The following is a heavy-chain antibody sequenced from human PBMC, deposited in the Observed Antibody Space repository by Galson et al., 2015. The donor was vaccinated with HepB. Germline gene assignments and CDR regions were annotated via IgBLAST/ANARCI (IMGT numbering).Heavy chain of an antibody. V-gene: IGHV2-70*04. J-gene: IGHJ4*02. D-gene: IGHD1-26*01. CDR3: ARYSGSYYYFDY. CDR1: GFSLSTSGTR. CDR2: IDWDDAK. Sequence: PALVKPTQTVTLTCTFSGFSLSTSGTRVSWIRQPPGKALEWVARIDWDDAKFYSTSLKTRLTLSKNTSKNQVVLTMTNMDPVDTATYFCARYSGSYYYFDYWGQGALVTVSS.